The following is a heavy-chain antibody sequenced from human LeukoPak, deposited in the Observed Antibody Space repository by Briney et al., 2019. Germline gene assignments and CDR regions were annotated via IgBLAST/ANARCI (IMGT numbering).Heavy chain of an antibody. CDR2: IYYSGST. Sequence: SETLSLTYTVSGGSISSGGYYWSWIRQHPGKGLEWIGYIYYSGSTYYNPSLKSRVTISVDTSKNQFSLKLSSVTAADTAVYYCARWVVVPAAHGEEDDYWGQGTLVTVSS. CDR3: ARWVVVPAAHGEEDDY. CDR1: GGSISSGGYY. D-gene: IGHD2-2*01. J-gene: IGHJ4*02. V-gene: IGHV4-31*03.